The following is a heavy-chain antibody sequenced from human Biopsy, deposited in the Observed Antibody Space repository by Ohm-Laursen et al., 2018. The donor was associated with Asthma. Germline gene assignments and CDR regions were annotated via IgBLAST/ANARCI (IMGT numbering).Heavy chain of an antibody. CDR3: PGIAGSCISRTCYSLDF. CDR1: GGTFNTYV. V-gene: IGHV1-69*13. CDR2: INSVFGTT. D-gene: IGHD2-2*01. Sequence: EASVKVSCKSLGGTFNTYVIGWVRQAPGQGLEWMGGINSVFGTTTYPQKFQDRVTITADDSTSTVYMELSSLRSEDTAVYYCPGIAGSCISRTCYSLDFWGQGNLVTVSS. J-gene: IGHJ4*02.